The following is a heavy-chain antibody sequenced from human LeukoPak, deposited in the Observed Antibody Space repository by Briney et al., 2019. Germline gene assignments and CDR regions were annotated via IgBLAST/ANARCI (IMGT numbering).Heavy chain of an antibody. CDR3: AHLIYLPYNWFDP. CDR1: GGSISSYYW. V-gene: IGHV2-5*08. J-gene: IGHJ5*02. Sequence: TLSLTCTVSGGSISSYYWSWIRQPPGKALEWLALIYWDDDKRYSPSLKSRLTITKDTSKNQVVLTMTNMDPVDTATYYCAHLIYLPYNWFDPWGQGTLVTVSS. D-gene: IGHD2-2*02. CDR2: IYWDDDK.